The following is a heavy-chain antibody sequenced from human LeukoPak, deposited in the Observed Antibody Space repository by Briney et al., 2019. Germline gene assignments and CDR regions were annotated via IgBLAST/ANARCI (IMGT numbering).Heavy chain of an antibody. D-gene: IGHD4-23*01. J-gene: IGHJ4*02. CDR2: IYHSGNT. Sequence: SETLSLTCSVSGYSISSGYYWGWIRQPPGKGLEWIGRIYHSGNTLYNPSLKSRVTISVDTSKNQFSLKLRSVTAADTAVYYCGRVGAAHPSDYGGYYYFDYWGQGNLVTVSS. CDR1: GYSISSGYY. CDR3: GRVGAAHPSDYGGYYYFDY. V-gene: IGHV4-38-2*02.